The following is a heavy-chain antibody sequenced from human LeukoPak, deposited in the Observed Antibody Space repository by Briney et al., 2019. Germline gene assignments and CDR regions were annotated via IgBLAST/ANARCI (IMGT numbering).Heavy chain of an antibody. CDR2: INPNSGGT. V-gene: IGHV1-2*02. CDR1: GYTFTNYF. CDR3: AREYYYDSRGYSVDYYYYGMDV. Sequence: ASVRVSCKTSGYTFTNYFVHWVRQAPGQGLEWMGWINPNSGGTEYAQKFLGRVTMTRDTSISTAYMELSRLRSDDTAVYFCAREYYYDSRGYSVDYYYYGMDVWGQGTTVTVSS. J-gene: IGHJ6*02. D-gene: IGHD3-22*01.